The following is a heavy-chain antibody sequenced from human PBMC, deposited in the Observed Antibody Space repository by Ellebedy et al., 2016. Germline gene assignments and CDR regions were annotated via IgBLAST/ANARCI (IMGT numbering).Heavy chain of an antibody. CDR2: IILISGTT. J-gene: IGHJ6*03. Sequence: SVKVSCXAVGGTFSNYAISWVRQAPGQGLEWMGGIILISGTTNYAQKFQGRVTITAVESTRTVYMELRSLRSEDTAVYYCARALYSYGYGNYLYMDVWGEGTTVTIFS. V-gene: IGHV1-69*13. CDR3: ARALYSYGYGNYLYMDV. CDR1: GGTFSNYA. D-gene: IGHD5-18*01.